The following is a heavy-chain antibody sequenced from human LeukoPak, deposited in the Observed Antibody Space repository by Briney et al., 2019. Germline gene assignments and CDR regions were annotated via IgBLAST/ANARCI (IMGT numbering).Heavy chain of an antibody. J-gene: IGHJ6*02. CDR2: IWYDGGKK. Sequence: GGSLRLSCAASGFPFSSHGMHWVRQAPGKGLEWVAVIWYDGGKKYYADTVKGRLTISRDNSKNTLFLQMNSLRAEDTAVYYCARGATIWYGMDVWGQGTTVTVSS. D-gene: IGHD5-24*01. V-gene: IGHV3-33*01. CDR1: GFPFSSHG. CDR3: ARGATIWYGMDV.